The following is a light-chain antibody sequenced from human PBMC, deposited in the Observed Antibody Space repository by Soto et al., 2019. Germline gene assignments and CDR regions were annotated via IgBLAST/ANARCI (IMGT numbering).Light chain of an antibody. J-gene: IGKJ3*01. Sequence: AIRMTQSPSSLSASTGDRVTITCRASQGISSYLAWYQQKPGKAPTLLIYAASTLQSGVPSRFSGSGSGTDFTLTISYLQSEDFATYYCQQYYSYPLTFGPGTKVDIK. CDR3: QQYYSYPLT. CDR1: QGISSY. CDR2: AAS. V-gene: IGKV1-8*01.